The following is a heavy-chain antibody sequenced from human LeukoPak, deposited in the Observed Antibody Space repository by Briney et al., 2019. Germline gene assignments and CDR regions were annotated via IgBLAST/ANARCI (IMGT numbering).Heavy chain of an antibody. CDR3: ARAPHFFDTSGSRYYFDY. CDR2: IYYSGNT. Sequence: PSETLSLTCTVSGGSIRSTTYYWGWIRQPPGKGLEWVGSIYYSGNTYYSPSLMSRVTISVDTSKNQFSLNLSSVTAADTAVYYCARAPHFFDTSGSRYYFDYWGQGALVTVSS. CDR1: GGSIRSTTYY. D-gene: IGHD3-22*01. V-gene: IGHV4-39*07. J-gene: IGHJ4*02.